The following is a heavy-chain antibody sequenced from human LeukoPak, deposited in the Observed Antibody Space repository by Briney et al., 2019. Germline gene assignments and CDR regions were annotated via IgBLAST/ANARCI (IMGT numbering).Heavy chain of an antibody. CDR1: GFTVSSNY. CDR3: ARGKYCSSTSCIGDYFDP. D-gene: IGHD2-2*01. V-gene: IGHV3-66*01. CDR2: IYSGGST. Sequence: GGSLRLSCAASGFTVSSNYMSWVRQAPGKGLEWVSVIYSGGSTYYAASVKGRFTISRDNSKNTLYLQMNSLRAEDTAVYYCARGKYCSSTSCIGDYFDPWGQGTLVTVSS. J-gene: IGHJ5*02.